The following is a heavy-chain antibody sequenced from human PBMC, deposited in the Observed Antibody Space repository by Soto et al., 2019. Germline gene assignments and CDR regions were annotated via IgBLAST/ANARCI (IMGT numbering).Heavy chain of an antibody. Sequence: ASVKVSCKASGYTFSNYFINWVRQAPGQGLEWVGVINPKGGATTYAQKFQGRVNMTSDTSTNTIYMTLRSLTSEDTAFYYCARDEGFCSGGSCTGWFDPWGQGTLVPVSS. CDR1: GYTFSNYF. CDR2: INPKGGAT. J-gene: IGHJ5*02. CDR3: ARDEGFCSGGSCTGWFDP. D-gene: IGHD2-15*01. V-gene: IGHV1-46*01.